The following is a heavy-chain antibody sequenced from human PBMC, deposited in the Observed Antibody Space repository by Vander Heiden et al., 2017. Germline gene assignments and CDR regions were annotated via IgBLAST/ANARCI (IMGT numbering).Heavy chain of an antibody. CDR1: RFTFSAYT. V-gene: IGHV3-64D*06. J-gene: IGHJ3*01. Sequence: EVQLVESGGGLVQQGGSLRLSCSGSRFTFSAYTVHWVRQAPGKGLEYISSINTNGDRTYTADSVKGRFTISRDNSKNTLYLLMSSLRAEDTAIYYCAGSSYQDAFDVWGQGTVVTVSS. D-gene: IGHD3-3*01. CDR2: INTNGDRT. CDR3: AGSSYQDAFDV.